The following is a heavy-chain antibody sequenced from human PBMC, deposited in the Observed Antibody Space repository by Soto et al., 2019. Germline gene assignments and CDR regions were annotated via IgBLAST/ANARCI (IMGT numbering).Heavy chain of an antibody. D-gene: IGHD2-2*01. J-gene: IGHJ6*03. V-gene: IGHV1-18*01. CDR1: GYTFASYG. Sequence: ASVKVSCKASGYTFASYGISWVRQAPGQGLEWMGWISGYNGNTDYAQKLQGRVTMTTDTSTSTAYMELRSLRSDDTAVYYCLMNQLPLPFTSYYYMDVWGKGTTVTVSS. CDR3: LMNQLPLPFTSYYYMDV. CDR2: ISGYNGNT.